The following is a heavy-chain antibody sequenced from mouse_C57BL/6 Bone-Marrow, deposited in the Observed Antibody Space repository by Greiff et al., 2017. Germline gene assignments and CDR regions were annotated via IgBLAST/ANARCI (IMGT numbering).Heavy chain of an antibody. CDR2: ISSGGSYT. CDR1: GFTFSSYG. CDR3: ARHEGGRRFAY. J-gene: IGHJ3*01. Sequence: DVKLVESGGDLVKPGGSLKLSCAASGFTFSSYGMSWVRQTPDKRLEWVATISSGGSYTYYPDSVKGRFTISRDNAKNTLYLQMSSLTSEDTAMYYCARHEGGRRFAYWGQGTLVTVSA. D-gene: IGHD2-12*01. V-gene: IGHV5-6*02.